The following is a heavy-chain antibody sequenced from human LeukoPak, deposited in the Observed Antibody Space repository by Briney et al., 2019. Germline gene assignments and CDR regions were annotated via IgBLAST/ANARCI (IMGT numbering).Heavy chain of an antibody. J-gene: IGHJ6*03. D-gene: IGHD6-13*01. CDR1: GFTFSSYG. CDR3: AKRGQGSSWPPDYYYMDV. CDR2: IRYDGSNK. Sequence: GGSLRLSCAASGFTFSSYGMHWVRQAPGKGLEWVAFIRYDGSNKYYADSVKGRFTISRDNSKNTLYLQMNSLRAEDTAVYYCAKRGQGSSWPPDYYYMDVWGKGTTVTVSS. V-gene: IGHV3-30*02.